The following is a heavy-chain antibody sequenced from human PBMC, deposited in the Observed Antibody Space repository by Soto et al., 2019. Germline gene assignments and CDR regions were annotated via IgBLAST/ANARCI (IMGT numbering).Heavy chain of an antibody. J-gene: IGHJ5*02. D-gene: IGHD5-18*01. Sequence: QVQLQQWGAGLLKPSETLSLTCAVYGGSFSGYYWSWIRQPPGKGLEWMGEINHSGSTNYNPSLNSRVTISVDTSDNQFSLMQSSVTAAGTAVYYCAWSYGIQLWLEKSGWFDPWGQGTLVTVSS. V-gene: IGHV4-34*01. CDR3: AWSYGIQLWLEKSGWFDP. CDR1: GGSFSGYY. CDR2: INHSGST.